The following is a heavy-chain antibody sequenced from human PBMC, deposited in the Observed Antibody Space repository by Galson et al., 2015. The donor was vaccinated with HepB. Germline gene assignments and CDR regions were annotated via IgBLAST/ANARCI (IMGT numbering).Heavy chain of an antibody. V-gene: IGHV4-39*07. CDR1: GGSISSSSYY. CDR2: IYYSGST. J-gene: IGHJ4*02. CDR3: ARTRADLDYGDFVLDY. D-gene: IGHD4-17*01. Sequence: SETLSLTCTVSGGSISSSSYYWGWIRQPPGKGLEWIGSIYYSGSTYYNPSLKSRVTISVDTSKNQFSLKLSSVTAADTAVYYCARTRADLDYGDFVLDYWGQGTLVTVSS.